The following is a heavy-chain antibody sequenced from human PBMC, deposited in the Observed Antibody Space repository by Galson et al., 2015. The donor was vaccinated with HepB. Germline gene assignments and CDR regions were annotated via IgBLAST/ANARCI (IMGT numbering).Heavy chain of an antibody. V-gene: IGHV3-30*03. D-gene: IGHD1-7*01. Sequence: SLRLSCAASGLTFANYGLHWVRQAPGKGLEWVAIISYDGSDKKYADSVKDRFTVSRDNSKNTLYLQLHSVRTEDAAVYYCAREDNWNYWVYWGQGTLVTVSS. CDR1: GLTFANYG. CDR3: AREDNWNYWVY. J-gene: IGHJ4*02. CDR2: ISYDGSDK.